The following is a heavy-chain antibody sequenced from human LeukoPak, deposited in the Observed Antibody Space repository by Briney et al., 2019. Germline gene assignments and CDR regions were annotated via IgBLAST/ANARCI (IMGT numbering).Heavy chain of an antibody. D-gene: IGHD5-18*01. J-gene: IGHJ4*02. CDR1: GYSISSGYY. Sequence: PSETLSLTCTVSGYSISSGYYWGWIRQPPGKGLEWIGSIYHSGSTYYNPSLKSRVTISVDTSKNQFSLKLSSVTAADTAVYYCARCSYSYGVDYWGQGTLVTVSS. CDR2: IYHSGST. CDR3: ARCSYSYGVDY. V-gene: IGHV4-38-2*02.